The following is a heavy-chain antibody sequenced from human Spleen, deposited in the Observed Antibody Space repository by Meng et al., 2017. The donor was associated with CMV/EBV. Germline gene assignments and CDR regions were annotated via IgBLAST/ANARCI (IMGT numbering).Heavy chain of an antibody. Sequence: GGSLRLSCAASGFIFSNYAMHWVRQAPGKGLEWVAVISYDGSNKYYADSVKGRFTISRDNAKNSLYLQMNSLRAEDTAVYYCARAEYSSSSLDYWGQGTLVTVSS. D-gene: IGHD6-6*01. J-gene: IGHJ4*02. CDR3: ARAEYSSSSLDY. V-gene: IGHV3-30-3*01. CDR1: GFIFSNYA. CDR2: ISYDGSNK.